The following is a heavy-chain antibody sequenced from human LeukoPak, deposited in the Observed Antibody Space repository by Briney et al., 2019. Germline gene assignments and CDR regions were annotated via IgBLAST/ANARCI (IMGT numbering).Heavy chain of an antibody. CDR2: IKSKTDGGTT. Sequence: GGSLRLSCAASGFTFSNAWMSWVRQAPGKGLEWVGRIKSKTDGGTTDYAAPVKGRFTISRDDSKNTLYLQMNSQKTEDTAVYYCTTGPYYYDSSEPFDYWGQGTLVTVSS. J-gene: IGHJ4*02. CDR3: TTGPYYYDSSEPFDY. CDR1: GFTFSNAW. D-gene: IGHD3-22*01. V-gene: IGHV3-15*01.